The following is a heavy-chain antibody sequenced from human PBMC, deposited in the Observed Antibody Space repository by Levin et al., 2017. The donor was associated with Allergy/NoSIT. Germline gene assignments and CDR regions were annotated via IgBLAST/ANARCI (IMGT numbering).Heavy chain of an antibody. J-gene: IGHJ6*03. CDR2: ISAYNGNT. V-gene: IGHV1-18*01. CDR3: GRVGDSGYDLYYYYYYYMDV. Sequence: ASVKVSCKASGYTFTSYGISWVRQAPGQGLEWMGWISAYNGNTNYAQKLQGRVTMTTDTSTSTAYMELRSLRSDDTAVYYCGRVGDSGYDLYYYYYYYMDVWGKGTTVTVSS. D-gene: IGHD5-12*01. CDR1: GYTFTSYG.